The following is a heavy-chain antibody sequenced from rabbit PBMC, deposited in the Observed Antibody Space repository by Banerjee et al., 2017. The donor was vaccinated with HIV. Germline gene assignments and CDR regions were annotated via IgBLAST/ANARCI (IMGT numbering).Heavy chain of an antibody. CDR1: GFSFSSSYW. CDR2: MNAGSGST. CDR3: ARSYYIYGYSNSLSRLDL. D-gene: IGHD6-1*01. V-gene: IGHV1S45*01. Sequence: QEQLVESGGDLVKPEGSLTLTRTASGFSFSSSYWICWVRQAPGKGLEWIACMNAGSGSTYYASWAKGRFTITRSTSLNTVTLQLNSLTAADTATYFCARSYYIYGYSNSLSRLDLWGQGTLVTVS. J-gene: IGHJ3*01.